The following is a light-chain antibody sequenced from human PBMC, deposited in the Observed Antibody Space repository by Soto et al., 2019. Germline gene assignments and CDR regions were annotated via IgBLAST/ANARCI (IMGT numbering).Light chain of an antibody. CDR3: SSYTRSSTRV. J-gene: IGLJ3*02. V-gene: IGLV2-14*01. Sequence: QSVLTQPASVSGSPGQSITISCTGTSSDVGGYNYVSWYQQHPGKAPKLMIYEVSNRPSGVSNRFSGSKSGNTASLTISGLQAEDEADYYGSSYTRSSTRVFGGGTKLTVL. CDR2: EVS. CDR1: SSDVGGYNY.